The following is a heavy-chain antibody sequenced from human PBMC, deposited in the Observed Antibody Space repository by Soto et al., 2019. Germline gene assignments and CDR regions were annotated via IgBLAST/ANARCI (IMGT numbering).Heavy chain of an antibody. CDR2: ISAYNGNT. V-gene: IGHV1-18*01. CDR1: SYTFTSYG. Sequence: QVQLVQSGAEVKKPGASVKVSCKASSYTFTSYGISWVRQAPGQGLEWMGWISAYNGNTNYAQKLQGRVTMTTDTSTSTAYMELRSLRSDDTAVYYCARRFAGFGELWDHDYWGQGTLVTVSS. D-gene: IGHD3-10*01. J-gene: IGHJ4*02. CDR3: ARRFAGFGELWDHDY.